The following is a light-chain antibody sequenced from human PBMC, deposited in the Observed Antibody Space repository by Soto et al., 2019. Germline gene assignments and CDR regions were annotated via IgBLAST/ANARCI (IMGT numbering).Light chain of an antibody. Sequence: EIVMTQSPATLSVSPGERATLSCRASQSVSSNLAWYQQKPGQAPRLLIYGASTRATGIPARFSGSGSGTEFTLTISSLQSEDFAVYYWQQYNNWPPGEVTFGPGTKVDFK. J-gene: IGKJ3*01. V-gene: IGKV3-15*01. CDR2: GAS. CDR3: QQYNNWPPGEVT. CDR1: QSVSSN.